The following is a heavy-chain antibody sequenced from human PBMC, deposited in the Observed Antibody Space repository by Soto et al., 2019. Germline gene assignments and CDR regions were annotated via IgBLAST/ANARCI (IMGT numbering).Heavy chain of an antibody. CDR2: IYHSGST. D-gene: IGHD2-15*01. CDR3: VSSYCRGGSRGPYYYYGMDV. Sequence: SETLSLTCAVSGGSISSSNWWSWVRQPPGKGLEWIGEIYHSGSTNYNPSLKSRVTISIDTSKNQFSLKLSSVTAADTAVYFCVSSYCRGGSRGPYYYYGMDVWGQGTTVTVSS. V-gene: IGHV4-4*02. CDR1: GGSISSSNW. J-gene: IGHJ6*02.